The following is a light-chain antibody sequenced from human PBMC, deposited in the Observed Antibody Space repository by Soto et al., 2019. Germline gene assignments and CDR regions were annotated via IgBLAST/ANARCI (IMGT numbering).Light chain of an antibody. CDR2: GVS. V-gene: IGKV3-20*01. J-gene: IGKJ1*01. CDR3: QQYGSSPT. Sequence: IVMTHSPGTLSLSPGERATLSCRASQSVNTKYLAWYQQKPGQAPRLLISGVSSRATGIPDRFSGSGSGTDFTLTISRLEPEDFAVYYCQQYGSSPTFGQGTKVDIK. CDR1: QSVNTKY.